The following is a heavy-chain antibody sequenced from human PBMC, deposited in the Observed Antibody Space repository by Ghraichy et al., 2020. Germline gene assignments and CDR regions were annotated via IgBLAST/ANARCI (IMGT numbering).Heavy chain of an antibody. D-gene: IGHD2-2*01. CDR1: GFTFSSYA. CDR3: ATCTSCYFAFGGWFDP. Sequence: GGSLRLSCAASGFTFSSYAMSWVRQAPGKGLEWVSAISGSGGSTYYADSVKGRFTISRDNSKNTLYLQMNSLRAEDTAVYYCATCTSCYFAFGGWFDPWGQGTLVTVSS. CDR2: ISGSGGST. J-gene: IGHJ5*02. V-gene: IGHV3-23*01.